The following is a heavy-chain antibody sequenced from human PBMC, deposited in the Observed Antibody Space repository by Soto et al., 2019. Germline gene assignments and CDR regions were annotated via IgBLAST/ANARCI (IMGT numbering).Heavy chain of an antibody. J-gene: IGHJ4*02. Sequence: ASVKVSCKASGYTFSTSGMSWLRQAPGQGLEWMGLISTNNGGTSDAQKFQDRVTMTRDTSTSTVYMELSSLRSEDTAVYYCARPNYYDSSAAFDYWGQGTLVTVSS. CDR3: ARPNYYDSSAAFDY. CDR2: ISTNNGGT. D-gene: IGHD3-22*01. CDR1: GYTFSTSG. V-gene: IGHV1-18*01.